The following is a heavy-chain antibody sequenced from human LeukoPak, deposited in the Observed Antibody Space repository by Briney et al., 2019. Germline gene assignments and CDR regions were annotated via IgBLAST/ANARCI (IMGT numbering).Heavy chain of an antibody. CDR1: GFTFSSYS. CDR2: INSDGSST. CDR3: AREGDLDFDY. J-gene: IGHJ4*02. Sequence: GGSLRLSCAASGFTFSSYSMNWVRQAPGKGLVWVSRINSDGSSTSYADSVKGRFTISKNNAKNTLYLQLNSLRAEDTAVYYCAREGDLDFDYWGQGTLVTVSS. V-gene: IGHV3-74*01. D-gene: IGHD2-21*02.